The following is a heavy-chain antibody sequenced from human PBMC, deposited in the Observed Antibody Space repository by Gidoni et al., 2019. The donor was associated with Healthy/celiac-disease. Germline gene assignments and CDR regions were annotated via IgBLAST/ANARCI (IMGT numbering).Heavy chain of an antibody. Sequence: QVQLVQSGAEVQKPGSSVKVPCKASGGPFRSYAIRWVRPAPGQGREWRGGITPICGTANYAQKVQGRVTITADESTSTAYMELSSLRSEDTAVYYCARGDIVVVPAAMSTYYYYYGMDVWGQGTTVTVSS. J-gene: IGHJ6*02. D-gene: IGHD2-2*01. V-gene: IGHV1-69*01. CDR1: GGPFRSYA. CDR2: ITPICGTA. CDR3: ARGDIVVVPAAMSTYYYYYGMDV.